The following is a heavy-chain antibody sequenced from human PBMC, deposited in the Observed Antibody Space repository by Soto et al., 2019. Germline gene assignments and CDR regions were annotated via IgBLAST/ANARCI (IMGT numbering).Heavy chain of an antibody. V-gene: IGHV4-34*01. CDR1: GGSFSGYY. D-gene: IGHD5-18*01. J-gene: IGHJ4*02. Sequence: SETLSLTCAVYGGSFSGYYLSWIRQPPGKGLEWIGEINHSGSTNYNPSLKSRVTISVDTSKNQFSLKLSSVTAADTAVYYCARGGYSYGIDYWGQGTLVTVSS. CDR3: ARGGYSYGIDY. CDR2: INHSGST.